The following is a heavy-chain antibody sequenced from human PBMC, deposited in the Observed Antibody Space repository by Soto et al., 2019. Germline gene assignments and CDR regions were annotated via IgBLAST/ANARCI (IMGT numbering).Heavy chain of an antibody. CDR2: ISGSGGST. CDR3: AKLDGRVAYYYYGMDV. D-gene: IGHD2-15*01. V-gene: IGHV3-23*01. J-gene: IGHJ6*02. Sequence: PGGSLRLACAASGFTFSSYAMSWVRQAPGKGLEWVSAISGSGGSTYYADSVKGRFTISRDNSKNTLYLQMNSLRAEDTAVYYCAKLDGRVAYYYYGMDVWGQRTTVTGSS. CDR1: GFTFSSYA.